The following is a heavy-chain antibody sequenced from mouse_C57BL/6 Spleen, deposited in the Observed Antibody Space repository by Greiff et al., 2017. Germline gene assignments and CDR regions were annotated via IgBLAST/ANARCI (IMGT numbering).Heavy chain of an antibody. D-gene: IGHD1-1*01. J-gene: IGHJ4*01. CDR3: ARGGYGSSPYYAMDY. CDR2: IDPSDSYT. CDR1: GYTFTSYW. Sequence: QVQLQQSGAELVRPGTSVKLSCKASGYTFTSYWMHWVKQRPGQGLEWIGVIDPSDSYTNYNQKFKGKATLTVDTSSSTAYMQLSSLTSEDSAVYYCARGGYGSSPYYAMDYWGQGTSVTVSS. V-gene: IGHV1-59*01.